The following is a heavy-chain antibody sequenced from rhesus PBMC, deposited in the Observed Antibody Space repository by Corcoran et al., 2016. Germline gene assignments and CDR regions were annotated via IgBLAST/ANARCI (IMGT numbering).Heavy chain of an antibody. CDR3: THQSPGARQLDY. Sequence: QLQLQESGPGLVKPSETLSLTCAVSGGSLSSNYWSWIRPPPGKGLEWIGRIYGIGGSTEYNPSLTRRVTISTDTSKSQFSLRLNSVTAADTAVYYCTHQSPGARQLDYWGPGVLVTVSS. D-gene: IGHD6-25*01. CDR1: GGSLSSNY. V-gene: IGHV4-173*01. J-gene: IGHJ4*01. CDR2: IYGIGGST.